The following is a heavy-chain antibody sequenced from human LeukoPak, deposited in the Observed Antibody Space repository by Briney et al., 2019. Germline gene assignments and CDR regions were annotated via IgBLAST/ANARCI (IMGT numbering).Heavy chain of an antibody. V-gene: IGHV4-38-2*02. D-gene: IGHD6-19*01. CDR1: GYSISSGYY. J-gene: IGHJ4*02. CDR2: IYHNGNT. Sequence: SETLSLTCTVSGYSISSGYYWGWIRQPPGKGLEWIGSIYHNGNTFYNPSLKSRITISVDTSKNQFSLKLSSVTAADTAVYYCARDLRLSPYSGGWPLDYWGQGTLVTVSS. CDR3: ARDLRLSPYSGGWPLDY.